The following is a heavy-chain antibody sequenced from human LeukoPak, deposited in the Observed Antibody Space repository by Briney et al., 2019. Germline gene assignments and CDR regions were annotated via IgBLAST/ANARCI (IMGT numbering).Heavy chain of an antibody. J-gene: IGHJ4*02. CDR2: ISSSSSYI. CDR3: ARGEGVVVVTAIRDFDY. CDR1: GFTFSSYS. D-gene: IGHD2-21*02. V-gene: IGHV3-21*01. Sequence: GGSLRLSCAASGFTFSSYSMNWVRQAPGKGLEWDSSISSSSSYIYYADSVKGRFTISRDNAKNSLYLQMNSLRAGDTAVYYCARGEGVVVVTAIRDFDYWGQGTLVTVSS.